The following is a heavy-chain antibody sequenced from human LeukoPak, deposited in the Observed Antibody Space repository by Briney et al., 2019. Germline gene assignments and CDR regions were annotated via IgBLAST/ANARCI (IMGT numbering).Heavy chain of an antibody. CDR1: GFTFSSYG. J-gene: IGHJ4*02. V-gene: IGHV3-33*01. Sequence: GGSLRLSCAASGFTFSSYGMHWVRQAPDKGLEWVAVIWFDGSTEFYADPVKGRFTISRDNSKNTLYLQMNGLRAEDTAVYYCARALSGYYSIDYWGQGTLVTVSP. CDR2: IWFDGSTE. D-gene: IGHD3-22*01. CDR3: ARALSGYYSIDY.